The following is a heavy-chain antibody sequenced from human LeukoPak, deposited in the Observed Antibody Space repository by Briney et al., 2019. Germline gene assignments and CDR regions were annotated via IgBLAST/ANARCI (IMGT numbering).Heavy chain of an antibody. J-gene: IGHJ3*02. D-gene: IGHD3-3*01. CDR1: GFTVSSNY. V-gene: IGHV3-53*01. CDR3: ARAGWEWTFDI. CDR2: IYSGGST. Sequence: PGRSLRLSCAASGFTVSSNYMSWVRQAPGKGLEWVSVIYSGGSTYYADSVKGRFTISRDNSKNTLYLQMNSLRAEDTAVYYCARAGWEWTFDIWGQGTMVTVSS.